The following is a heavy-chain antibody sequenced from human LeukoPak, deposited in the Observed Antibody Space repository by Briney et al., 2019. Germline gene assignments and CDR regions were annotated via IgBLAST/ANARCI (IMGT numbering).Heavy chain of an antibody. D-gene: IGHD2-2*02. J-gene: IGHJ4*02. Sequence: ASVKVSCKVSGYTLTELSMHWLRQAPGKGLEWMGGFDPEDGETIYAQKFQGRVTMTEDTSTDTAYMELSSLRSEDTAVYYCATDLDYCSSTSCYIFDYWGQGTLVTVSS. CDR2: FDPEDGET. CDR3: ATDLDYCSSTSCYIFDY. CDR1: GYTLTELS. V-gene: IGHV1-24*01.